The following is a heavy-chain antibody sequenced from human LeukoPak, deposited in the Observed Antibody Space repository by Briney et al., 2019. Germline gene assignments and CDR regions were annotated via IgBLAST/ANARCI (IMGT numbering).Heavy chain of an antibody. CDR2: IYPGGSET. V-gene: IGHV5-51*01. J-gene: IGHJ4*02. D-gene: IGHD1-1*01. CDR3: ARRPERGVLDY. Sequence: GESLKISCKGSGYSFTSYWIGWVRQMPGKGLEWMGIIYPGGSETRYSPSFQGQVTFSVDKSTSTAYLQWASLKASDTAMYYCARRPERGVLDYWGQGTLVTVSS. CDR1: GYSFTSYW.